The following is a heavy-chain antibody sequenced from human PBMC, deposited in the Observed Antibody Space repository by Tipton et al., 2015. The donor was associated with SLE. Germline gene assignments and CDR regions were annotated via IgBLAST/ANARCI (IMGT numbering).Heavy chain of an antibody. J-gene: IGHJ4*02. CDR2: ISSSGSA. V-gene: IGHV4-61*09. D-gene: IGHD1-26*01. CDR3: AGGGWELR. Sequence: LRLSCTVSGASISSGIYYWSWIRQPAGKGLEWIGHISSSGSATYNPSLKTRVTMSVDTSKNLFSLRLSSLTAADTAVYYCAGGGWELRWGQGTQVTVSS. CDR1: GASISSGIYY.